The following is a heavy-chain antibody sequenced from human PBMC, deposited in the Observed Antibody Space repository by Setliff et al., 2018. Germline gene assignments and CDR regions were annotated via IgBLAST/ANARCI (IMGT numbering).Heavy chain of an antibody. CDR3: ARGFWSGYFVLDF. J-gene: IGHJ4*02. D-gene: IGHD3-3*01. CDR2: IYYDDDR. V-gene: IGHV2-5*02. Sequence: SGPTLVNPTQTLTLTCTFSGFSLTTNGVGVGWIRRPPGKALEWLALIYYDDDRRYNPSVKNRLTITKDTSKNQVVLTMTNVDPVDTATYYCARGFWSGYFVLDFWGQGSLVTVSS. CDR1: GFSLTTNGVG.